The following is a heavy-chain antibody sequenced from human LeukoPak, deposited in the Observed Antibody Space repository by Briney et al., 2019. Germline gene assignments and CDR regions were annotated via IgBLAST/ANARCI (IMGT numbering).Heavy chain of an antibody. CDR2: IRNDGGET. CDR1: GFTFSDHW. J-gene: IGHJ4*02. D-gene: IGHD3-10*01. V-gene: IGHV3-74*01. CDR3: SRVRASFDY. Sequence: GGSLRLSCVGSGFTFSDHWMHWVRRAPGKGLVWVSRIRNDGGETNYADSVKGRFTISRDNAKNTLFLQMNSLRAEDTAVYYCSRVRASFDYWGQGTLVTVAS.